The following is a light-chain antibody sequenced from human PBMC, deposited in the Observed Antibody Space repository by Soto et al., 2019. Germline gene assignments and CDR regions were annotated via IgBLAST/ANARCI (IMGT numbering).Light chain of an antibody. CDR2: GAS. CDR1: QSVGSS. CDR3: QQYNNWWT. J-gene: IGKJ1*01. Sequence: EIVMTQSPATLSVSPGERVTLSCRASQSVGSSLAWYQQKPGQAPRLLIYGASTRAIGIPGRFSGSGSETEFTLTISSLQSEDFAVYYCQQYNNWWTFGQGTKVETK. V-gene: IGKV3-15*01.